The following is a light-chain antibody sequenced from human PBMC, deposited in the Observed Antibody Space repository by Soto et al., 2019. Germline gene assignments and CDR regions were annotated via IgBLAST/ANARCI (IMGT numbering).Light chain of an antibody. V-gene: IGKV3-15*01. J-gene: IGKJ2*01. CDR2: GAS. Sequence: EIVMTQSPATLSVSPGERATLSCRASQSVSSNLAWYQQKPGQAPRLLIYGASTRATGIPARFSGSGSGTEFTLTISRLQSEYFAVYYCQQYNLMYTFGQGTKLEIK. CDR3: QQYNLMYT. CDR1: QSVSSN.